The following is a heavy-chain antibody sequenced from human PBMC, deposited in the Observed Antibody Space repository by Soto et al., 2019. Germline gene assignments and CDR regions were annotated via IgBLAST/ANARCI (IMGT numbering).Heavy chain of an antibody. D-gene: IGHD1-26*01. V-gene: IGHV3-73*01. CDR2: IRSKANSYAT. J-gene: IGHJ4*02. CDR1: GFTFSGSA. Sequence: GGSLRLSCAASGFTFSGSAMHWVRQASGKGLEWVGRIRSKANSYATAYAASVKGRFTISRDDSKNTAYLQMNSLKTEDTAVYYCTSSQWELLDSWGQGTLVTVSS. CDR3: TSSQWELLDS.